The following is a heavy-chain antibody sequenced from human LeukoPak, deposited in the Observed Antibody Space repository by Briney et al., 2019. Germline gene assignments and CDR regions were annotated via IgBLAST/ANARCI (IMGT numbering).Heavy chain of an antibody. V-gene: IGHV3-21*04. CDR3: ARDGRSVLLWFGNRDNWFDP. J-gene: IGHJ5*02. CDR2: ISSSSSYI. CDR1: GFTFSSYS. D-gene: IGHD3-10*01. Sequence: GGSLRLSCAASGFTFSSYSMNWVRQAPGKGLEWVSSISSSSSYIYYADSVKGRFTISRDNAKNSLYLQMNSLRSDDTAVYYCARDGRSVLLWFGNRDNWFDPWGQGTLVTVSS.